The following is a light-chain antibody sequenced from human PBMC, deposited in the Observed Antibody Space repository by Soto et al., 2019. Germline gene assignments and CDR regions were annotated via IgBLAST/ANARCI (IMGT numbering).Light chain of an antibody. CDR1: ISDIGSHNY. CDR3: ASYLTTSPLEV. V-gene: IGLV2-14*01. CDR2: EVH. J-gene: IGLJ1*01. Sequence: QSVLTQPASVSGSPGESITVSCFGSISDIGSHNYVSWYRQYPGEAPRLLIYEVHYRPSGDSSRFSGSNSGNTASLTISGLQAADEADYYCASYLTTSPLEVCGTGTKVTVL.